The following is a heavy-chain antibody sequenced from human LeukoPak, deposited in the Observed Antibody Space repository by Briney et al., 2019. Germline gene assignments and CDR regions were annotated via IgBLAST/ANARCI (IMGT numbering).Heavy chain of an antibody. V-gene: IGHV4-34*01. CDR2: INHSGST. J-gene: IGHJ4*02. CDR1: GGSFSGYY. Sequence: SETLSLTCAVYGGSFSGYYWSWIRQPPGKGLEWIGEINHSGSTNYNPSLKSRVTISVDTSKSQFSLKLSSVTAADTAVYYCARGSVEMAPLDYWGQGTLVTVSS. D-gene: IGHD5-24*01. CDR3: ARGSVEMAPLDY.